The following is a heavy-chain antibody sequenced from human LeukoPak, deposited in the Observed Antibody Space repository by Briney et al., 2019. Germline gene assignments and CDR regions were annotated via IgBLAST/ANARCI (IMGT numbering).Heavy chain of an antibody. CDR2: IYYSGIT. Sequence: SETLSLTCTVSGGSISIYYWTWIREPPGKGLEWIGYIYYSGITNYNPSLESRVTISVDTSTNQFSLKLSSVTAADTAVYYCAAGSESYDSRGYSYYFDYWGQGTLVTVSS. J-gene: IGHJ4*02. D-gene: IGHD3-22*01. CDR3: AAGSESYDSRGYSYYFDY. V-gene: IGHV4-59*01. CDR1: GGSISIYY.